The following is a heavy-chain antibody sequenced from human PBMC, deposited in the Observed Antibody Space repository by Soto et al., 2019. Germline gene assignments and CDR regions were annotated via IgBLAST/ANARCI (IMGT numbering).Heavy chain of an antibody. CDR2: IYWDDSQ. Sequence: QITLKESGPTLVKPTQTLTLTCTFSGFSLSTSGVGVGWIRQPPGKALEWLALIYWDDSQPYSPSLKSRLTSTKDTSKNQVVLTMTNMDPVDTPTYYCAHTVPGSSLFDYWGQGALVTVSS. J-gene: IGHJ4*02. CDR1: GFSLSTSGVG. D-gene: IGHD1-26*01. V-gene: IGHV2-5*02. CDR3: AHTVPGSSLFDY.